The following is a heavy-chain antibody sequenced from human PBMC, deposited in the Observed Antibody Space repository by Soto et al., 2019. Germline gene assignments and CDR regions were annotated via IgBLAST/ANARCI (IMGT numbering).Heavy chain of an antibody. CDR2: ISYDGSNK. D-gene: IGHD3-9*01. CDR1: GFTFSSYG. J-gene: IGHJ5*02. CDR3: AKGGGVRYFDWLHSLGRFDP. V-gene: IGHV3-30*18. Sequence: QVQLVESGGGVVQPGRSLRLSCAASGFTFSSYGMHWVRQAPGKGLEWVAVISYDGSNKYYADSVKGRFTISRDNSXXTXYXXMNSLRAEDTAVYYCAKGGGVRYFDWLHSLGRFDPWGQGTLVTVSS.